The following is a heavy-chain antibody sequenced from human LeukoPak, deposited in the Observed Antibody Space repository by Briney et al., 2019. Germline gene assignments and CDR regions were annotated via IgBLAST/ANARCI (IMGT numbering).Heavy chain of an antibody. CDR2: ISSSSSNI. D-gene: IGHD2-2*01. V-gene: IGHV3-21*01. J-gene: IGHJ4*02. CDR1: GFTFSIYT. CDR3: ARVAGYCDSTSNCYSDY. Sequence: PGGSLRLSCVASGFTFSIYTMNWVRQAPGKGLEWLSSISSSSSNIYNADSVRGRFTISRDNAKNSLYLQMNSLRAEDTAVYYCARVAGYCDSTSNCYSDYWGQGTLVTVCS.